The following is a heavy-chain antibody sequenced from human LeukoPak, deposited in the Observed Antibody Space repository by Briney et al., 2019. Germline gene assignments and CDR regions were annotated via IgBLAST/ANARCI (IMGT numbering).Heavy chain of an antibody. Sequence: SETLSLTCTVSGGSISSYYWSWIRQPAGKGLEWIGRIYTSGSTNYNPSLKSRVTMSVDTSKNQFSLKLSSVTAADTAVYYCASSYGASPGESAFDIWGQGTMVTVSS. V-gene: IGHV4-4*07. CDR3: ASSYGASPGESAFDI. CDR2: IYTSGST. CDR1: GGSISSYY. J-gene: IGHJ3*02. D-gene: IGHD1-26*01.